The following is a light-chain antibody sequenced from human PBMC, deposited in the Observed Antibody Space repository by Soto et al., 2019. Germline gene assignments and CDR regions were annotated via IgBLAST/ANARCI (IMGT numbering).Light chain of an antibody. J-gene: IGKJ1*01. Sequence: EIVMTQSPGTLSLSLGERATLSFRASHSINTSFLAWFQQKPGQAPRLLIYGASTRDTGISARFSGSGSGTEFTLTISSLQSGDFAVYHCQQYNKWPPTFGQGTKVDIK. CDR3: QQYNKWPPT. CDR1: HSINTS. V-gene: IGKV3-15*01. CDR2: GAS.